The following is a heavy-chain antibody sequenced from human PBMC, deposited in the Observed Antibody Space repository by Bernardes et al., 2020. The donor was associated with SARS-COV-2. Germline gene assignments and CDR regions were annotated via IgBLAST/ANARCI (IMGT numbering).Heavy chain of an antibody. D-gene: IGHD1-7*01. Sequence: GCSLRLSCAASGFTFNASTMHWVRQAPGKGLEWVSLFSWDGGSPYYADSVKGRFTISRDNSKNSLYLQMNSLRTEDTALYDCAKGGTGNTAIPYAYYYYMDVWGKGTTVTVS. CDR3: AKGGTGNTAIPYAYYYYMDV. V-gene: IGHV3-43*01. CDR2: FSWDGGSP. J-gene: IGHJ6*03. CDR1: GFTFNAST.